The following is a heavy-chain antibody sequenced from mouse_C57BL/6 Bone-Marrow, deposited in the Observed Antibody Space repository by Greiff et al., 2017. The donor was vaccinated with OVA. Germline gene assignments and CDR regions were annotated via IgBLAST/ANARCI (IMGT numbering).Heavy chain of an antibody. CDR2: ISNGGGST. Sequence: EVKLMESGGGLVQPGGSLKLSCAASGFTFSDYYMYWVRQTPEKRLEWVAYISNGGGSTYYPDTVKGRFTISRDNAKNTLYLQMSRLKSEDTAMYYCARRDYYYAMDYWGQGTSVTVSS. V-gene: IGHV5-12*01. J-gene: IGHJ4*01. CDR3: ARRDYYYAMDY. CDR1: GFTFSDYY.